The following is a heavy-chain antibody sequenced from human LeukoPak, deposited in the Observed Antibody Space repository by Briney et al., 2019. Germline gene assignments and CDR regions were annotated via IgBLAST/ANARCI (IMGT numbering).Heavy chain of an antibody. Sequence: AGGSLRLSCAASGFTLSTYAMSWVRQTPGKGLEWVAATSSSDAGTYHADSVRGRFTISRDNSKNTLYLQMNSLRAEDAAVYYCAKDLKEGFCSTTSCYGIDSWGQGTLVTVSS. CDR1: GFTLSTYA. D-gene: IGHD2-2*01. CDR2: TSSSDAGT. V-gene: IGHV3-23*01. CDR3: AKDLKEGFCSTTSCYGIDS. J-gene: IGHJ4*02.